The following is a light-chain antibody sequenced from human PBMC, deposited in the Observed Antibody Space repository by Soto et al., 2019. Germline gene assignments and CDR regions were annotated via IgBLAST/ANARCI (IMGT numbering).Light chain of an antibody. Sequence: EIVMTQSPATLSVSPGERATLSCRASQSVNTNLAWYQQKPGQAPRLLIYGASTRATGIPARFSGSGSGTESTLIISSVRSEVFAIYYYQKYKKCPPAFGQGTKVEV. CDR3: QKYKKCPPA. J-gene: IGKJ1*01. V-gene: IGKV3-15*01. CDR1: QSVNTN. CDR2: GAS.